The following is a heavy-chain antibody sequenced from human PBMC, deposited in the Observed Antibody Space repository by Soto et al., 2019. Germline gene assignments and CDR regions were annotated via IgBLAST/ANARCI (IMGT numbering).Heavy chain of an antibody. V-gene: IGHV3-15*07. CDR3: VADTPEVGGWLDY. J-gene: IGHJ4*02. Sequence: EVQVVESGGGLVKPGGSLRLSCAASGFTFMDAWMNWVRQAPGKGLEWVARFKSRAAGGTTDYAAPVNGRFIISRDDSTNTLYLHMNSLQTEDTAVYCCVADTPEVGGWLDYWGPGTLVTVSS. CDR1: GFTFMDAW. D-gene: IGHD6-19*01. CDR2: FKSRAAGGTT.